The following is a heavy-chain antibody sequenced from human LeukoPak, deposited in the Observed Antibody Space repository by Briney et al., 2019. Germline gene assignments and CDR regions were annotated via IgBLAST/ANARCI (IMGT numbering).Heavy chain of an antibody. J-gene: IGHJ4*02. CDR3: ARDAYCSSTSCYPSN. V-gene: IGHV4-30-4*02. Sequence: SETLSLTCTVSGGSISSGDYYWSWIRQPPGKGLERIGYIYYSGSTYYNPSLKSRVTISVDTSKNQFSLKLSSVTAADTAVYYCARDAYCSSTSCYPSNWGQGTLVTVSS. CDR2: IYYSGST. D-gene: IGHD2-2*01. CDR1: GGSISSGDYY.